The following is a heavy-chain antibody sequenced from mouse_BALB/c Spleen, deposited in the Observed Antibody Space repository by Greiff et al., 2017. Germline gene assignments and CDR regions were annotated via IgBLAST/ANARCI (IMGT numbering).Heavy chain of an antibody. Sequence: QVQLQQPGAELVKPGASVKLSCKASGYTFTSYWMHWVKQRPGQGLEWIGEINPSNGRTNYNEKFKSKATLTVDKSSSTAYMQLSSLTSEDSAVYYCAREGGKDAMDYWGQGTSVTVSS. V-gene: IGHV1S81*02. CDR2: INPSNGRT. J-gene: IGHJ4*01. CDR1: GYTFTSYW. CDR3: AREGGKDAMDY.